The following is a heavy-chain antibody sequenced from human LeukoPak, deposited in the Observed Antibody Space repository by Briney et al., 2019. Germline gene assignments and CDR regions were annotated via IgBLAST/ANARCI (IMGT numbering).Heavy chain of an antibody. J-gene: IGHJ6*02. CDR3: ARTSGDWLSWAWIGVDV. V-gene: IGHV4-34*01. Sequence: SETLSLTCAVYGGSFSGYYWNWIRQPPGKGLEWIGEIDHSGSAKYNPSLKSRVTISADTPKKQFSLKLSSVTAADTAVYYCARTSGDWLSWAWIGVDVWGQGTAVTVSS. CDR1: GGSFSGYY. CDR2: IDHSGSA. D-gene: IGHD3-9*01.